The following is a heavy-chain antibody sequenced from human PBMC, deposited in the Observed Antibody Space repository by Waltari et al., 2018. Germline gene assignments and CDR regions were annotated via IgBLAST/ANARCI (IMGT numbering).Heavy chain of an antibody. Sequence: EVQLVESGGGLVQPGRSLRLSCRASGFTFGDYAMSWVRQAPGKGLEWLGLIRSKVYEGTTEYAASVKGRITISRDDSKSIAYLQIDSLQSEDTAVYYCTRVRVRSTTSCYKYWGQVTLVTVSS. V-gene: IGHV3-49*04. CDR3: TRVRVRSTTSCYKY. CDR2: IRSKVYEGTT. D-gene: IGHD2-2*01. CDR1: GFTFGDYA. J-gene: IGHJ4*02.